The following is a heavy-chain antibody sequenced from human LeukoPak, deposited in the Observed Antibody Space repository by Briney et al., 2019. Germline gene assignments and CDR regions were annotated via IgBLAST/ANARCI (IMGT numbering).Heavy chain of an antibody. V-gene: IGHV3-30-3*01. Sequence: GGSLRLSCAASGFTFSSYWMSWVRQAPGKGLEWVAVISYDGSNKYYADSVKGRFTISRDNSKNTLYLQMNSLRAEDTAVYYCARVPAGGVGYWGQGTLVTVSS. CDR3: ARVPAGGVGY. J-gene: IGHJ4*02. D-gene: IGHD2-2*01. CDR2: ISYDGSNK. CDR1: GFTFSSYW.